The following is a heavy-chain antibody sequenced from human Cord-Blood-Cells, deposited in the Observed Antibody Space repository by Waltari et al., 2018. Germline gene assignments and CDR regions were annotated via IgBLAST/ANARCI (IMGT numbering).Heavy chain of an antibody. CDR3: ARGGSSGWYY. V-gene: IGHV3-33*01. J-gene: IGHJ4*02. D-gene: IGHD6-19*01. Sequence: QVQLVESGGGVVQPGRSLRLSCAASGFTFSTYGIHWVRQAPGKGLEWVAVIWYDGSNKYYADSVKGRFTISRDNSKNTLYLQMNSLRAEDTAVYYCARGGSSGWYYWGQGTLVTVSS. CDR2: IWYDGSNK. CDR1: GFTFSTYG.